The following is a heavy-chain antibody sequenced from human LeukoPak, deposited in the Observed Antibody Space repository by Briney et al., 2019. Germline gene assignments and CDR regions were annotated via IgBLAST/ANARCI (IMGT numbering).Heavy chain of an antibody. J-gene: IGHJ6*02. Sequence: GGSLKLSCAASGFTFSAFDIHWVRQASGKGLEWIGRIKTKANNDATAYAVSVKGRFTISRDDSKNTAYLQMNTLKTEDTAVYYCTRLHRGAETDYYYYGLDVWGQGTTVAVSS. CDR2: IKTKANNDAT. V-gene: IGHV3-73*01. CDR1: GFTFSAFD. CDR3: TRLHRGAETDYYYYGLDV. D-gene: IGHD1-26*01.